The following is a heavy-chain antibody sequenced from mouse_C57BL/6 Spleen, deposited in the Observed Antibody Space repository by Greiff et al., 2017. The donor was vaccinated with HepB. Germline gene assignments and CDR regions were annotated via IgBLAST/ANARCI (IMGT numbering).Heavy chain of an antibody. V-gene: IGHV1-64*01. Sequence: QVHVKQPGAELVKPGASVKLSCKASGYTFTSYWMHWVKQRPGQGLEWIGMIHPNSGSTNYNEKFKSKATLTVDKSSSTAYMQLSSLTSEDSAVYYCARSSSRFDYWGQGTTLTVSS. D-gene: IGHD1-1*01. CDR3: ARSSSRFDY. CDR1: GYTFTSYW. CDR2: IHPNSGST. J-gene: IGHJ2*01.